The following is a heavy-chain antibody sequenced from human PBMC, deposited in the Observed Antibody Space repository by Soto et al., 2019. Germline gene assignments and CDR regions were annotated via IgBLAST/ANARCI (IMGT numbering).Heavy chain of an antibody. CDR3: AAVPYYYDSSGYYYWFDP. Sequence: SQTLSLTCAISGDSVSSNSAAWNWIRQSPSRGLEWLGRTYYRSKWYNDYAVSVKSRITINPDTSKNQFSLQLNSVTPEDTAVYYCAAVPYYYDSSGYYYWFDPWGQGTLVTVSS. CDR1: GDSVSSNSAA. CDR2: TYYRSKWYN. J-gene: IGHJ5*02. V-gene: IGHV6-1*01. D-gene: IGHD3-22*01.